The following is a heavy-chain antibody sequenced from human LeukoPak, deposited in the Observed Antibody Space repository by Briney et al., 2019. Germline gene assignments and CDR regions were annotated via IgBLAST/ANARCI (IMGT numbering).Heavy chain of an antibody. CDR1: GYTFTSYY. CDR3: ARGASSGYSGSYQYYFDY. V-gene: IGHV1-46*01. Sequence: GASVKVSCKASGYTFTSYYMHWVRQDPAQGLEWMGIINPSGGSTSYAQKFQGRVTMTRDTSTSTVYMELSSLRSEDTAVYYCARGASSGYSGSYQYYFDYWGQGTLVTVSS. CDR2: INPSGGST. D-gene: IGHD1-26*01. J-gene: IGHJ4*02.